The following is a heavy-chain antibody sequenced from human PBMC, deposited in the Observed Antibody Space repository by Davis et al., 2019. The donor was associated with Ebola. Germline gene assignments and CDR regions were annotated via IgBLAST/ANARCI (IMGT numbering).Heavy chain of an antibody. J-gene: IGHJ6*02. CDR3: ARNYDGVDYYYGMDV. V-gene: IGHV1-3*01. CDR2: INAGNGNT. D-gene: IGHD4-23*01. Sequence: ASVKVSCKASGGTFSSYAISWVRQAPGQGLEWMGWINAGNGNTKYSQKFQGRVTITRDTSASTAYMELSSLRSEDTAVYYCARNYDGVDYYYGMDVWGQGTTVTVSS. CDR1: GGTFSSYA.